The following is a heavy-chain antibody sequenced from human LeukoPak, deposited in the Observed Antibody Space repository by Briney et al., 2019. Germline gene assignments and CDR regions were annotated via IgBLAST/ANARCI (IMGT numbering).Heavy chain of an antibody. CDR3: ARQGSGFAPKYYYYMDV. J-gene: IGHJ6*03. V-gene: IGHV5-51*01. CDR1: SYSSTSYY. D-gene: IGHD3-10*01. Sequence: YMLTSSYTFSYSSTSYYYGCLSRMPGRKLVWMGGIYHDSSDTNYSPSLQGRVTISADTSMNPSYLKRSSLTAADTAMYYCARQGSGFAPKYYYYMDVWGKGTTVIVSS. CDR2: IYHDSSDT.